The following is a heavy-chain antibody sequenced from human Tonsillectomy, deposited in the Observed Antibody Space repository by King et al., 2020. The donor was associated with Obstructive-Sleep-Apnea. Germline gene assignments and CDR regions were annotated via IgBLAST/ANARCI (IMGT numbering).Heavy chain of an antibody. D-gene: IGHD6-19*01. CDR3: ARGGWLVPIDY. Sequence: QLQESGPGLVKPSETLSLTCTVSGGSITGYYWSWLRPPPGKGLEWIAYIYHSGRTDYNPSLKSRVTISVDASKNQFSLKLSSVTAADTAVYYCARGGWLVPIDYWGQGTLVSVSS. CDR2: IYHSGRT. J-gene: IGHJ4*02. V-gene: IGHV4-59*08. CDR1: GGSITGYY.